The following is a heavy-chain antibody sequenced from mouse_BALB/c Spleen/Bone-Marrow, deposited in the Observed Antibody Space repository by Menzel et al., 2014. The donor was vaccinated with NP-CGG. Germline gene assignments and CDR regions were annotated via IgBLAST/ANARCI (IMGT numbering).Heavy chain of an antibody. CDR1: GYTFTSYW. V-gene: IGHV1-7*01. J-gene: IGHJ3*01. D-gene: IGHD2-12*01. CDR2: INPTTGYT. Sequence: ESGAELAKPGASVKMSCKASGYTFTSYWMHWIKQRPGQGLEWIGYINPTTGYTDYNQKFKDKATLTADKSSSTAYLQLSSLTSEDSAVYYCAYYTWFAYWGQGTLVTVSA. CDR3: AYYTWFAY.